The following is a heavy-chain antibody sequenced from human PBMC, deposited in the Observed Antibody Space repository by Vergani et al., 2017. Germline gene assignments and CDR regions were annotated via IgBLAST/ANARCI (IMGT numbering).Heavy chain of an antibody. CDR2: IYPGNSET. CDR3: ARVYCRGMSCAGTDYFYHIDV. Sequence: EVQLEQSGAAVKKPGESLEISCKGSGYSFSRNWIAWVRERPGQGLEWRGMIYPGNSETRNNPSFRGQVTMSVDKSISTAYLQWSSLKASDSAMYYCARVYCRGMSCAGTDYFYHIDVWGKGTMVTVS. V-gene: IGHV5-51*03. D-gene: IGHD3/OR15-3a*01. CDR1: GYSFSRNW. J-gene: IGHJ6*03.